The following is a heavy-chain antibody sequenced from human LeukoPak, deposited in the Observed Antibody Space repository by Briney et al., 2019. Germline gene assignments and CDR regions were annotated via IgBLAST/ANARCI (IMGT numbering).Heavy chain of an antibody. CDR3: ARDAAPFSGLSVAGYFDF. J-gene: IGHJ4*02. D-gene: IGHD6-19*01. CDR2: INNGGTT. CDR1: GGSLSGFF. V-gene: IGHV4-59*01. Sequence: SQTLSLTCSVSGGSLSGFFWSWIRQSPGKGLEGLGFINNGGTTNYNPSLKNRITISVDTSKNQFSLRLSSVAAADTAVYYCARDAAPFSGLSVAGYFDFWGQGTLVTVSS.